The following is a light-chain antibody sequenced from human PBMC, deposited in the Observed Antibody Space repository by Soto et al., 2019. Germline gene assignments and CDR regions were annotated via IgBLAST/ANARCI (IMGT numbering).Light chain of an antibody. CDR3: CSYAGRSTWDVV. J-gene: IGLJ2*01. CDR2: GNR. CDR1: SSNLGAGYD. V-gene: IGLV1-40*01. Sequence: QSVLTQPPSVSGAPGQRVTLSCTGNSSNLGAGYDVHWYQQLPGAAPKLVIFGNRNRPSGVPERFSGSKSGTSASLAITGLQAEDEADYYCCSYAGRSTWDVVFGGGTKLTVL.